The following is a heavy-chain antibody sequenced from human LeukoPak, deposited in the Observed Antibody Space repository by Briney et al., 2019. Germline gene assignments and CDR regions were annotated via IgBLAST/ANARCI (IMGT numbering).Heavy chain of an antibody. CDR3: ARTMYITGSSDFDY. CDR2: ISYDGSKT. V-gene: IGHV3-30-3*01. CDR1: GFTFNIYA. Sequence: GRSLRLSCAASGFTFNIYAMHWVRQAPGKGLEWVAVISYDGSKTYYADSVKGRFTISRDNSKSTLYPQMNSLRAEDTALYYCARTMYITGSSDFDYWGQGTLVTVSS. D-gene: IGHD1-26*01. J-gene: IGHJ4*02.